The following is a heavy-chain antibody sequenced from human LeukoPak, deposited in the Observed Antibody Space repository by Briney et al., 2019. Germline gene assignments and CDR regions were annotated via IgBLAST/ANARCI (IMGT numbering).Heavy chain of an antibody. J-gene: IGHJ4*02. Sequence: GGSLRLSCAASGFTFSSYGMSWVRQAPGKGLEWVSAISGSGGSTYYADSVKGRFTISRDNSKNTLYLQMNSLRAEDTAVYYCARDEYYYDSSGYYYSSPFDYWGQGTLVTVSS. D-gene: IGHD3-22*01. CDR1: GFTFSSYG. CDR2: ISGSGGST. CDR3: ARDEYYYDSSGYYYSSPFDY. V-gene: IGHV3-23*01.